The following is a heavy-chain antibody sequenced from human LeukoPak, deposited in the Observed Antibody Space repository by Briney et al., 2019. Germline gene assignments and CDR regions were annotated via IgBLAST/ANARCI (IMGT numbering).Heavy chain of an antibody. CDR1: GFTFSSYE. CDR2: ISSSGSTI. CDR3: ARHSSGWYPYDY. D-gene: IGHD6-19*01. Sequence: GGSLRLSCAASGFTFSSYEMNWVRKAPGKGLVWVSYISSSGSTIYYADSVKGRFTISRDNAKNSLYLQMNSLRAGDTAVYYCARHSSGWYPYDYWGQGTPVTVSS. J-gene: IGHJ4*02. V-gene: IGHV3-48*03.